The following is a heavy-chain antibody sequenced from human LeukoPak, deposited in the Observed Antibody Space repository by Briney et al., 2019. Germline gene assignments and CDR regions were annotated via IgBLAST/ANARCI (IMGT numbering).Heavy chain of an antibody. Sequence: GGSLRLSCAASGFTFNWMGWVRQAPGKGLEWVAVIWYDGSNKYYADSVKGRFTISRDNSKNTLYLQMNSLRAEDTAVYYCARDHRRGYGHYYYYMDVWGKGTTVTVSS. CDR1: GFTFNW. J-gene: IGHJ6*03. CDR2: IWYDGSNK. D-gene: IGHD5-12*01. CDR3: ARDHRRGYGHYYYYMDV. V-gene: IGHV3-33*08.